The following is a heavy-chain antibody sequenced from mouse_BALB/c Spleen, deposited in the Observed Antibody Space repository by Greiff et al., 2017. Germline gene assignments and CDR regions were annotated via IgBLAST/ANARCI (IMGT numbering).Heavy chain of an antibody. CDR2: ISNGGGST. Sequence: EVQRVESGGGLVQPGGSLKLSCAASGFTFSSYTMSWVRQTPEKRLEWVAYISNGGGSTYYPDTVKGRFTISRDNAKNTLYLQMSSLKSEDTAMYYCAREYGNFYAMDYWGQGTSVTVSS. J-gene: IGHJ4*01. D-gene: IGHD2-10*02. CDR3: AREYGNFYAMDY. CDR1: GFTFSSYT. V-gene: IGHV5-12-2*01.